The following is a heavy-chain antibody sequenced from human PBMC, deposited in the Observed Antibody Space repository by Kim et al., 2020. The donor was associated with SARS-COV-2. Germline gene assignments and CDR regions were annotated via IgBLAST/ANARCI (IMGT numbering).Heavy chain of an antibody. D-gene: IGHD3-16*01. V-gene: IGHV3-33*03. CDR3: AKGASGAYIDY. CDR2: NK. Sequence: NKDTAERAKGRFTIHRAKSKTTMYLHINSLRAEDTAVYYCAKGASGAYIDYWGQGTLVTVSS. J-gene: IGHJ4*02.